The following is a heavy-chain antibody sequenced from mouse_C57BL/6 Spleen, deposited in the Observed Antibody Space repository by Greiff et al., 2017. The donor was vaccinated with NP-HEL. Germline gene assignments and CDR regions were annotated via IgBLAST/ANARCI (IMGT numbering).Heavy chain of an antibody. D-gene: IGHD1-1*01. Sequence: VQLQQSGAELVRPGASVTLSCKASGYTFTDYEMHWVKQTPVHGLEWIGAIDPETGGTAYNQKFKGKAILTADKSSSTAYMELRSLTSEDSAVYYCTRHYGSSSYYAMDYWGQGTSVTVSS. V-gene: IGHV1-15*01. CDR1: GYTFTDYE. CDR3: TRHYGSSSYYAMDY. J-gene: IGHJ4*01. CDR2: IDPETGGT.